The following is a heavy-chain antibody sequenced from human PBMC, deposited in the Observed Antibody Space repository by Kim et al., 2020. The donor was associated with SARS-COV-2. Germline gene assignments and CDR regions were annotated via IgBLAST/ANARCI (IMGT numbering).Heavy chain of an antibody. CDR1: GFTYITYA. CDR3: ARRMARNWYFDL. V-gene: IGHV3-23*01. CDR2: ITGSDSST. D-gene: IGHD2-8*01. J-gene: IGHJ2*01. Sequence: GGSLRLSCVASGFTYITYAMSWVRQAPGKGLEWVSDITGSDSSTNYADSVKGRFTISRDNSKDTLYLQMNSLKAEDTAVDYCARRMARNWYFDLCGRGTL.